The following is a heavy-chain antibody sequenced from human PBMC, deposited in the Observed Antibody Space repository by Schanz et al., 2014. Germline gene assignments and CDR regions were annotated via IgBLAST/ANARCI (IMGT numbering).Heavy chain of an antibody. CDR2: ISVYTGNT. CDR3: ARDRRFFDRDDLYYFDS. Sequence: QVQLVQSGAEVKKPGASVRVSCKASGYTFTTYAMSWVRQAPGQGLEWVGWISVYTGNTKYGQKVQGRVTMTADTSTNTAYMALTDLRSDDTAVYYGARDRRFFDRDDLYYFDSWGQGTLVTVSS. J-gene: IGHJ4*02. D-gene: IGHD3-3*01. CDR1: GYTFTTYA. V-gene: IGHV1-18*01.